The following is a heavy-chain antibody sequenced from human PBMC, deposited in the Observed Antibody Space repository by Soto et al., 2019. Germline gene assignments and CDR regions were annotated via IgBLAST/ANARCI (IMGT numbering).Heavy chain of an antibody. CDR3: AREGYSYGYHVYYYGMDV. Sequence: EVQLVESGGGLVQPGGSLRLSCAASGFTFSSYSMNWVRQAPGKGLEWVSYISSSSSTIYYADSVKGRFTISRDNAKNSLYLQMNSLRDEDTAVYYCAREGYSYGYHVYYYGMDVWGQGTTVTVSS. CDR2: ISSSSSTI. CDR1: GFTFSSYS. V-gene: IGHV3-48*02. J-gene: IGHJ6*02. D-gene: IGHD5-18*01.